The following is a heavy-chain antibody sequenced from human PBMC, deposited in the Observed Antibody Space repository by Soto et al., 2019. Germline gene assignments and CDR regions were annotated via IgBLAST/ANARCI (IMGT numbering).Heavy chain of an antibody. CDR2: IYHAGSP. D-gene: IGHD2-21*01. J-gene: IGHJ3*01. V-gene: IGHV4-4*02. Sequence: PSETLSLTCGVSGGSVIGSSWWTWVRQSPTKGLEWIGEIYHAGSPNYNPSFQSRISISLDKSKNSFSLRLTSVTAADAAIYYCARGSSFRGDFDVWGQGTTVTVSS. CDR1: GGSVIGSSW. CDR3: ARGSSFRGDFDV.